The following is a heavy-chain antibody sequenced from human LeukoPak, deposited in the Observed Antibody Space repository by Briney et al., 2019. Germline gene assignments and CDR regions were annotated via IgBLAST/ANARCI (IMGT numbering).Heavy chain of an antibody. V-gene: IGHV3-52*01. Sequence: GGSLRLSCAASGFTFSSSWMHWVCQAPEKGLEWVADIKCDGSEKYYVDSVKGRLTISRDNAKNSLYLQVNSLRAEDMTVYYCVRGTIYSGYDDYWGQGTLVTVSS. CDR3: VRGTIYSGYDDY. D-gene: IGHD5-12*01. CDR2: IKCDGSEK. J-gene: IGHJ4*02. CDR1: GFTFSSSW.